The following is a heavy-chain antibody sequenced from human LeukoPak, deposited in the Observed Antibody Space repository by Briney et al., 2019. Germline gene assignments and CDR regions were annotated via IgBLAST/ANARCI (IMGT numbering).Heavy chain of an antibody. CDR3: ARDTRYCTNGVCHPDDAGGSVLNWFDP. V-gene: IGHV4-4*07. D-gene: IGHD2-8*01. J-gene: IGHJ5*02. Sequence: SETLSLTCTVSGGSISSYYWSWIRQPAGKGLEWIGRIYTSGSTNYNPSLKSRVTMSVDTSKNQFSLKLSSVTAADTAVYYCARDTRYCTNGVCHPDDAGGSVLNWFDPWGQGTLVTVSS. CDR1: GGSISSYY. CDR2: IYTSGST.